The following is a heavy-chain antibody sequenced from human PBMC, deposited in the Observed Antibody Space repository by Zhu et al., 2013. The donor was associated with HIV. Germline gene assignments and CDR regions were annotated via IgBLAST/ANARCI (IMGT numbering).Heavy chain of an antibody. CDR3: ARDLEVGSGHEWGWSGYDFGY. J-gene: IGHJ4*02. CDR1: GFTFDDYA. V-gene: IGHV3-43D*03. Sequence: EVQLVESGGVVVQPGGSLRLSCAASGFTFDDYAMHWVRQAPGKGLEWASLISWDGGSTYYADSVKGRFTISRDNAKKSLYLQMNSLRAEDTAVYYCARDLEVGSGHEWGWSGYDFGYWGQGTLVTVSS. CDR2: ISWDGGST. D-gene: IGHD5-12*01.